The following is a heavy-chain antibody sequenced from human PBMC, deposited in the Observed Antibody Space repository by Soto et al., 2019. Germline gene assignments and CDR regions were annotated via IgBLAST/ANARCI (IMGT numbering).Heavy chain of an antibody. Sequence: ASLKVSCKSSGYTFTSYVISWVRQAPGQGLEWMGWISAYNGNTNYAQKLQGRVTMTTDTSTSTAYMELRSLRSDDTAVYYCARRSAGYDYYYYYGMDVWGQGTTVTVSS. CDR2: ISAYNGNT. J-gene: IGHJ6*02. CDR1: GYTFTSYV. D-gene: IGHD5-12*01. V-gene: IGHV1-18*01. CDR3: ARRSAGYDYYYYYGMDV.